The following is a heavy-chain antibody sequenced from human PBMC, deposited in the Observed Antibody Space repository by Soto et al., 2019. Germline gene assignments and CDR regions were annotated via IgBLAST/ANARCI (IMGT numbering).Heavy chain of an antibody. CDR3: ARREIQGPIDY. D-gene: IGHD1-26*01. V-gene: IGHV4-28*01. CDR2: IYYSGTN. CDR1: GYSISSSNW. Sequence: QVQLQESGPGLVKPSDTLSLTCAVSGYSISSSNWWGWIRQPPGKGLEWIGYIYYSGTNYYNPSLKSRGTMSVDTSKHQFSLKLTSVTAVDTAVYYCARREIQGPIDYWGQGTLVTVSS. J-gene: IGHJ4*02.